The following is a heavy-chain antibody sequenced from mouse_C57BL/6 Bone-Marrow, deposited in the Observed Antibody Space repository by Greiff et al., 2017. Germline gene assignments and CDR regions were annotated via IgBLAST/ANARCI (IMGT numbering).Heavy chain of an antibody. V-gene: IGHV1-85*01. D-gene: IGHD5-1-1*01. CDR2: IYPRDGST. J-gene: IGHJ1*03. Sequence: VQLQQSGPELVKPGASVKLSCKASGYTFTSYDINWVKQRPGQGLEWIGWIYPRDGSTKYNEKFKGQATLTVDTSTSTAYMELHSLSSEDSSVYFCARKNSYWYFDVWGTGTTVTVSS. CDR3: ARKNSYWYFDV. CDR1: GYTFTSYD.